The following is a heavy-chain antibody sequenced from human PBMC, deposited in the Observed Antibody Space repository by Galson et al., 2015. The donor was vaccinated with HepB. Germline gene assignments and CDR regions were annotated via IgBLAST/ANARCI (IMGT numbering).Heavy chain of an antibody. CDR1: GFTFDDYT. J-gene: IGHJ4*02. D-gene: IGHD3-22*01. Sequence: SLRLSCAASGFTFDDYTMHWVRQAPGKGLEWVSLISWDGGSTYYADSVKGRFTISRDNSKNSLYLQMNSLRTEDTALYYCAKDSEAYYYDSSGYLPLFDYWGQGTLVTVSS. CDR2: ISWDGGST. CDR3: AKDSEAYYYDSSGYLPLFDY. V-gene: IGHV3-43*01.